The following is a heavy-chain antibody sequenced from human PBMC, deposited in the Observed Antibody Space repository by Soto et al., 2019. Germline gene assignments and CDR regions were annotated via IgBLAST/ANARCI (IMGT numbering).Heavy chain of an antibody. CDR2: FKSKSDGGTA. J-gene: IGHJ6*02. CDR3: YSPFYYHSMDV. Sequence: EVQLVESGGGLVKPGGPLRNSGTASGFTFSPAWMTWAPQTPGMGLEGVGGFKSKSDGGTADYGAPVKGRFTMSRDDSRNTVFLQMTSLKTDDTAVYYCYSPFYYHSMDVWGPGTKVTVSS. CDR1: GFTFSPAW. V-gene: IGHV3-15*01. D-gene: IGHD3-10*01.